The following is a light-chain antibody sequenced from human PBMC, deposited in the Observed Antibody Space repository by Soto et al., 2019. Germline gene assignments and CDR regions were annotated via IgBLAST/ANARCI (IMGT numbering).Light chain of an antibody. CDR3: QQCNIWPIT. Sequence: DIVMTQSPATLCVSPGERATLSCRASQDVGSNLAWFRQKPGQAPKLLIYAASTRATGFPARFSGSGSGTEFTLTISSLQSEDFAVYYCQQCNIWPITFGQGTRLEIK. CDR1: QDVGSN. CDR2: AAS. V-gene: IGKV3-15*01. J-gene: IGKJ5*01.